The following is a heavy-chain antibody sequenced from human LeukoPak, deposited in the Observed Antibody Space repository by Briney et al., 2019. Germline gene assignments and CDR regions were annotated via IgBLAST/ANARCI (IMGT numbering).Heavy chain of an antibody. CDR2: ISYDGSNK. CDR1: GFTFSSYA. Sequence: GRSLRLSCAASGFTFSSYAMHWVCQARAKGLERVAVISYDGSNKYYADSVKGRFTISRDNSKNTLYLQMNSLRAEDTAVYYCARDIVVVPAADNWFDPWGQGTLVTVSS. V-gene: IGHV3-30-3*01. D-gene: IGHD2-2*01. CDR3: ARDIVVVPAADNWFDP. J-gene: IGHJ5*02.